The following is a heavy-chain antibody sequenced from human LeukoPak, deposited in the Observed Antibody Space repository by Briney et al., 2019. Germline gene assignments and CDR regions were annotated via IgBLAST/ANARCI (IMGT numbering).Heavy chain of an antibody. CDR1: GFTFSSYG. J-gene: IGHJ2*01. CDR3: AKSPYCGGDCYYGYFDL. CDR2: ISYDGSNK. Sequence: GGSLRLSCAASGFTFSSYGMHWVRQAPGKGLEWVAVISYDGSNKYYADSVKGRFTISRDNSKNTLYLQMNSLRAEDTAVYYCAKSPYCGGDCYYGYFDLWGRGTLVTVSS. D-gene: IGHD2-21*02. V-gene: IGHV3-30*18.